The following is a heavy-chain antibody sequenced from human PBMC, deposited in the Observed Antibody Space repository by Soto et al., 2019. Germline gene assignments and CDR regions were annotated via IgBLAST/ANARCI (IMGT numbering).Heavy chain of an antibody. D-gene: IGHD6-13*01. V-gene: IGHV4-39*01. CDR3: AQSIAAAGTGWFDT. J-gene: IGHJ5*02. CDR1: GGSISSSSYY. CDR2: IYYSGST. Sequence: SETLSLTCAVSGGSISSSSYYWGWIRQPPGKGLEWIGSIYYSGSTYYNPSLKSRVTISVDTSKNQFYLKLRSVTAEDTAVYYCAQSIAAAGTGWFDTWGQGTLVAVSS.